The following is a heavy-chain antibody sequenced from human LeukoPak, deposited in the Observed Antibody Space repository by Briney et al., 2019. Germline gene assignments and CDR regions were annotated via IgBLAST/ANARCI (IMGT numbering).Heavy chain of an antibody. CDR3: AKGGSSWSYYFDY. D-gene: IGHD6-13*01. V-gene: IGHV3-23*01. CDR1: GFTFDDYT. CDR2: ISASAGTT. Sequence: GGSLRLSCAASGFTFDDYTMHWVRQAPGKGLEWVSAISASAGTTYYADSVKGRFTISRDNSKNTLYLQMNSLRVDDTALYYCAKGGSSWSYYFDYWGQGTLVTVSS. J-gene: IGHJ4*02.